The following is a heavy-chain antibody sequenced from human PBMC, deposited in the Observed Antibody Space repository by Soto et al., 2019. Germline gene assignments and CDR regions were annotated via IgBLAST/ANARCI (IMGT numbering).Heavy chain of an antibody. J-gene: IGHJ3*02. CDR3: ARAVGSVVKKYSGSGNAFDI. Sequence: GGSLRLSCVVSEFTFSAYWMSWVRQAPGKGLEWVANIKQDGSENYYVDSVKGRFTISRDNAKNSLYLQMNSLRSEDTAVYYCARAVGSVVKKYSGSGNAFDIWGQGQWSPSPQ. CDR2: IKQDGSEN. V-gene: IGHV3-7*05. D-gene: IGHD5-12*01. CDR1: EFTFSAYW.